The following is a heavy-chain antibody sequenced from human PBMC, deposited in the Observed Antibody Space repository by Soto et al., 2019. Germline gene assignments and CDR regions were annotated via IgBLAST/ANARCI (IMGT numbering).Heavy chain of an antibody. Sequence: GGSLRLSCAASGFTFSSFAMSWVRQAPGKGLDWVSAISGSGGSTYSADSVKGRFTISRDNSKNTLYLQMNSLRAEDTAVYYCAKDPEQWGENWFDPWGQGTQVTVSS. CDR2: ISGSGGST. J-gene: IGHJ5*02. V-gene: IGHV3-23*01. CDR1: GFTFSSFA. CDR3: AKDPEQWGENWFDP. D-gene: IGHD6-19*01.